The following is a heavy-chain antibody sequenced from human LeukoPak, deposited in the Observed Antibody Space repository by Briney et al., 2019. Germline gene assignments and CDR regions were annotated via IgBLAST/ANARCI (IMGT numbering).Heavy chain of an antibody. CDR1: GFTFSSYS. J-gene: IGHJ4*02. Sequence: PGGSLRLSCAASGFTFSSYSMNWVRQAPGKGLEWVSSISSSSSYIYYADSVKGRFTISRDNAKNSLYLQMNSLRAEDTAVYHCARDADSVPAAHTDYWGQGTLVTVSS. CDR3: ARDADSVPAAHTDY. CDR2: ISSSSSYI. V-gene: IGHV3-21*01. D-gene: IGHD2-2*01.